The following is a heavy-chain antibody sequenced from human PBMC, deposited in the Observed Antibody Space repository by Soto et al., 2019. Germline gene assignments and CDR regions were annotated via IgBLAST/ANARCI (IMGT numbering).Heavy chain of an antibody. V-gene: IGHV3-23*04. J-gene: IGHJ4*02. CDR1: GFTFSNYG. Sequence: EVQLVQSGGGLVQPGGSLRLSCAASGFTFSNYGMSWVRQTPGMGLEWVSGISGSGGITYYADSVKGRFTISRDNSKNTLYLQMNSLRAEDTAVYYCATLSSSARTPHCWGRGTLVTVSS. D-gene: IGHD6-13*01. CDR3: ATLSSSARTPHC. CDR2: ISGSGGIT.